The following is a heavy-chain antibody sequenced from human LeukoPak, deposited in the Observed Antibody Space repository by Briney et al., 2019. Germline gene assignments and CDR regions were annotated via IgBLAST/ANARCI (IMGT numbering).Heavy chain of an antibody. CDR2: IKQDGGEK. J-gene: IGHJ4*02. V-gene: IGHV3-7*01. Sequence: GGSLRLSCAASGFTFSSYWMSWVRQAPGKGLEWVANIKQDGGEKYYVDSVKGRFTISRDNAKNSLYLQMNSLRAEDTAVYYCARPRGVGDIVRGRYYFDYWGQGTLVTVSS. CDR3: ARPRGVGDIVRGRYYFDY. CDR1: GFTFSSYW. D-gene: IGHD2-8*01.